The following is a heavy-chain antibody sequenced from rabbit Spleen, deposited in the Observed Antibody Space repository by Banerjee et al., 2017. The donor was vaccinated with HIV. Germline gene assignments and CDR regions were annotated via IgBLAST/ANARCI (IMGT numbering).Heavy chain of an antibody. CDR3: ARDLVAVIGWNFNL. J-gene: IGHJ4*01. Sequence: QSLEESGGDLVKPGASLTLTCTASGVSFSSSSYMCWVRQAPGKGLEWIACIDIGSSGFTYFATWAKGRFIMSRTSSTTVTLQMTSLTAADTATYFCARDLVAVIGWNFNLWGQGTLVTVS. CDR1: GVSFSSSSY. CDR2: IDIGSSGFT. D-gene: IGHD1-1*01. V-gene: IGHV1S40*01.